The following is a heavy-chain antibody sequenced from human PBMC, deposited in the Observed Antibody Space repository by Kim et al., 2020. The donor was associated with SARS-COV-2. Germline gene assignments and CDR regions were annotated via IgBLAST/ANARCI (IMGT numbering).Heavy chain of an antibody. J-gene: IGHJ6*02. CDR3: ARGGQGVLMVYAIEKYAFLYGMDV. CDR2: INPSGGST. V-gene: IGHV1-46*01. CDR1: GYTFTSYY. D-gene: IGHD2-8*01. Sequence: ASVKVSCKASGYTFTSYYMHWVRQAPGQGLEWMGIINPSGGSTSYAQKFQGRVTMTRDTSTSTVYMELSSLRSEDTAVYYCARGGQGVLMVYAIEKYAFLYGMDVWGQGTTVTVSS.